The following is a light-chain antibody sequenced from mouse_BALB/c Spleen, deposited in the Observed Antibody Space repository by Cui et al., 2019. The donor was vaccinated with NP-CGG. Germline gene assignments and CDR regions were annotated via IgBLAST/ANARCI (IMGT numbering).Light chain of an antibody. CDR1: TGAVTTTNY. Sequence: QAVATQESALTTSPGETVRLTCRSSTGAVTTTNYANWVQEKPDHLFTGLIGGTNNRAPGVPARFSGSLIGDKAVLTITGAQTEDEAIYFCALWYSNHWVFGGGTKLTVL. J-gene: IGLJ1*01. V-gene: IGLV1*01. CDR3: ALWYSNHWV. CDR2: GTN.